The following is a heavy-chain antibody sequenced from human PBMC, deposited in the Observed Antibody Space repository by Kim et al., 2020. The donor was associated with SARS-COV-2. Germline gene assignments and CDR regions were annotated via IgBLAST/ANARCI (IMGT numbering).Heavy chain of an antibody. CDR1: GSSIRNYY. D-gene: IGHD3-22*01. Sequence: SETLSLTCSVSGSSIRNYYWIWLRQAPGKGMEWVGFNNDSESTNTNPSLKIRVTISVATSKTQFSLNLRSGTAADTAVYYCARVFELSGYYSSGAYY. V-gene: IGHV4-59*01. J-gene: IGHJ6*01. CDR2: NNDSEST. CDR3: ARVFELSGYYSSGAYY.